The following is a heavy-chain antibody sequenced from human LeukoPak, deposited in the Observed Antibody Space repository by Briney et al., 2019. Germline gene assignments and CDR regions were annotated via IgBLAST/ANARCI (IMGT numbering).Heavy chain of an antibody. Sequence: GGSLRLSCAASGFTFSSYSMSCVRQAPGKGLEWVSAISGSGGSTYYADSVKGRFTIARDNSQNTLYLQMNSLRAEDTAVYSCAKDPTTRGLASYYGMDVWGQGTTVTVSS. D-gene: IGHD1-1*01. CDR3: AKDPTTRGLASYYGMDV. V-gene: IGHV3-23*01. CDR1: GFTFSSYS. CDR2: ISGSGGST. J-gene: IGHJ6*02.